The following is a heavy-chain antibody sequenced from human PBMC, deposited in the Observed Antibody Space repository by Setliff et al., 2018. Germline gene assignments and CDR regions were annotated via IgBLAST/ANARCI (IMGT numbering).Heavy chain of an antibody. D-gene: IGHD3-3*01. CDR1: GGSISSGSYY. V-gene: IGHV4-61*02. Sequence: SETLSLTCTVSGGSISSGSYYWSWIRQPAWKGLEWIGRIYTSGSTNYNPSLKSRVTISVDTSKNQFSLKLTSVTAADTAVYYCARERMYYNFWSGYSDYWGQGTLVTVSS. CDR3: ARERMYYNFWSGYSDY. J-gene: IGHJ4*02. CDR2: IYTSGST.